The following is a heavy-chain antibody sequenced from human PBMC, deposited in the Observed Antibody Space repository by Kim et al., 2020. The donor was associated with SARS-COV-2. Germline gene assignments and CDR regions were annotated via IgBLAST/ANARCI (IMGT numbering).Heavy chain of an antibody. Sequence: YADSVKGRFTISRDNSKNTLYLQMNSLRAEDTAVYYCAKARSGSRHAFDIWGQGTMVTVSS. D-gene: IGHD1-26*01. J-gene: IGHJ3*02. CDR3: AKARSGSRHAFDI. V-gene: IGHV3-23*01.